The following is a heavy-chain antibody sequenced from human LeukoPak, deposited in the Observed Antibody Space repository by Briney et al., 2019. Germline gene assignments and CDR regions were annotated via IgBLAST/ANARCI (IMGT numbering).Heavy chain of an antibody. Sequence: GASVKVSCKASGYTFTSYDIKWVRQATGQGLEWRGWMNPNSGNTGYPQRFQGRVTVTSNTSISPAYMELSSLRSEDTAVYYCASFSASYYGSGAFDIWGQGTIITVSS. CDR1: GYTFTSYD. CDR3: ASFSASYYGSGAFDI. J-gene: IGHJ3*02. CDR2: MNPNSGNT. V-gene: IGHV1-8*03. D-gene: IGHD1-26*01.